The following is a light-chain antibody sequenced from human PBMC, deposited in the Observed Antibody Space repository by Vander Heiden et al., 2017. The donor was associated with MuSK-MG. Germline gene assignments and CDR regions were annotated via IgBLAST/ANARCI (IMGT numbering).Light chain of an antibody. CDR3: QQLHSYPLT. Sequence: DIQLTQSPSFLSASLGDRVTITCRASRGISSNLAWYQQKPGKAPKFLIYAASTLQSGVPSRFSGSGSGTEFTLTISSLQPEDFATYSCQQLHSYPLTFGQGTRLEIK. J-gene: IGKJ5*01. CDR1: RGISSN. CDR2: AAS. V-gene: IGKV1-9*01.